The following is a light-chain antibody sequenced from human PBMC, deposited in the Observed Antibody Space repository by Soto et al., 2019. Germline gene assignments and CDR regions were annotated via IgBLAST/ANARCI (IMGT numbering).Light chain of an antibody. J-gene: IGKJ1*01. CDR2: KAS. V-gene: IGKV1-5*03. Sequence: DLQMTQSPSTLSASVGDRVTITCRASQSISTWLAWYQQKPGKAPKILIYKASSLQSGVPSRFSGSGSGTEFTLAISSLQPDDFASYYCQQYNSYRSFGQGTKVDSK. CDR1: QSISTW. CDR3: QQYNSYRS.